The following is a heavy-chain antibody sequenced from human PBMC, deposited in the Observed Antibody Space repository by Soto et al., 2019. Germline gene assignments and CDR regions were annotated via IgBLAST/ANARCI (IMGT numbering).Heavy chain of an antibody. J-gene: IGHJ4*02. D-gene: IGHD6-13*01. CDR2: IYYSGST. CDR1: GGSISSYY. Sequence: QVQLQESGPGLVKPSETLSLTCTVSGGSISSYYWSWIRQPPGKGLEWIGYIYYSGSTNYNPSLTSRVTISVDTSKNQFSLKLSSVTAADTAVYYCARAIAAAAGTDFDYWGQGTLVTVSS. CDR3: ARAIAAAAGTDFDY. V-gene: IGHV4-59*01.